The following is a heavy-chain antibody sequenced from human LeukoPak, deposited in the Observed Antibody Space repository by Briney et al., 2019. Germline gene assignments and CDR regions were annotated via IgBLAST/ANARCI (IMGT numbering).Heavy chain of an antibody. D-gene: IGHD4-17*01. J-gene: IGHJ6*02. Sequence: GGSLRLSCAASGFTFSSYGMYCVRQARGKGLEWVAVISYHGSNKYYADSVKGRFTISRDNSKNTLYLQMNSLRAEDTAVYYCAKDRQTTVNYYYYGMDVWGQGTTVTVSS. CDR3: AKDRQTTVNYYYYGMDV. V-gene: IGHV3-30*18. CDR1: GFTFSSYG. CDR2: ISYHGSNK.